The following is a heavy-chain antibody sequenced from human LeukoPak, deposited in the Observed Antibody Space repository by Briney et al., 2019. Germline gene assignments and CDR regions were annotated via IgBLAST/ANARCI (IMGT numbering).Heavy chain of an antibody. CDR3: AKDLHYYVAIDV. Sequence: QPGGSLRLSCAASGFTIGGFAMTWVRQAPGKGLEWVSSIGSDYKTHYSESVKGRFAISRDNSQSTVFLQMNSLRAEDTALYYCAKDLHYYVAIDVCGQGTTVTVSS. J-gene: IGHJ6*02. V-gene: IGHV3-23*01. CDR1: GFTIGGFA. D-gene: IGHD3-10*02. CDR2: IGSDYKT.